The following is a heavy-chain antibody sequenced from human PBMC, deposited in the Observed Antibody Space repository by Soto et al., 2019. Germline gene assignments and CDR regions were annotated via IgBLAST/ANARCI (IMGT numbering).Heavy chain of an antibody. CDR2: IYWDDDK. CDR3: AHSTYIAVAGYFDS. D-gene: IGHD6-19*01. Sequence: QITLKESGPTLVKPTQSLTLTCTFSGYSLSTSGVGVCWSRQSPGKAREWLALIYWDDDKRYNSSLKSRLTITKDTSKNQVVLTMTNMDPVDTATSYCAHSTYIAVAGYFDSWGQGILVPVSS. V-gene: IGHV2-5*02. CDR1: GYSLSTSGVG. J-gene: IGHJ4*02.